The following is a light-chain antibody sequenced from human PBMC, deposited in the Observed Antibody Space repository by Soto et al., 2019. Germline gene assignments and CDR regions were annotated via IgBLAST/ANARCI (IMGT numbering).Light chain of an antibody. V-gene: IGLV2-23*02. Sequence: QSALTQPASVSGSPGQSITISCTGTISNVGSYNLVSRYQQHPGKAPKLIIYEVNKRPSGVSNRFSGSKSGNTASLTISGLQTEDEADYYCYSYEGGRVFGGGTKVTVL. J-gene: IGLJ3*02. CDR2: EVN. CDR3: YSYEGGRV. CDR1: ISNVGSYNL.